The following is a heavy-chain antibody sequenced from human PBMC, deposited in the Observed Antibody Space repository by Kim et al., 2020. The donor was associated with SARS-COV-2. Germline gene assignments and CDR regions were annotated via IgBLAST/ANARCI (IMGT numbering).Heavy chain of an antibody. CDR3: AKELNLRYFDYAYYYGMDV. Sequence: ASVKVSCKASGYTFTSYAMNWVRQAPGQGLEWMGWINTNTGNSTYAQGFTGRFVFSLDTAVSTAYLQISSLKAEDTAVYYCAKELNLRYFDYAYYYGMDVWGQVTTVTVSS. D-gene: IGHD3-9*01. V-gene: IGHV7-4-1*02. J-gene: IGHJ6*02. CDR2: INTNTGNS. CDR1: GYTFTSYA.